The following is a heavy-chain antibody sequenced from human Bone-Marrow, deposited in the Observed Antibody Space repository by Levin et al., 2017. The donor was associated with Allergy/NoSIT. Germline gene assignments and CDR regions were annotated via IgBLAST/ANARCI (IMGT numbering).Heavy chain of an antibody. D-gene: IGHD3-22*01. CDR3: TRRGPTYYYDSSGYYHDY. CDR2: IRSKAYGGTT. J-gene: IGHJ4*02. V-gene: IGHV3-49*03. Sequence: GESLKISCPASGFTFGDYAMSWFRQAPGKGLEWVGFIRSKAYGGTTEYAASVKGRFTISRDDSKSIAYLQMNSLKTEDTAVYYCTRRGPTYYYDSSGYYHDYWGQGTLVTVSS. CDR1: GFTFGDYA.